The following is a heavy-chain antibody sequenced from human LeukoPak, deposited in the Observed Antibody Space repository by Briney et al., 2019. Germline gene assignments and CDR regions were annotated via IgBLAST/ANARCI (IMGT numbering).Heavy chain of an antibody. V-gene: IGHV3-23*01. CDR1: GFTFSSYA. D-gene: IGHD4-17*01. Sequence: PGGSLRLSCAASGFTFSSYAMSWVRQAPGKGLEWVSAISGSGGSTYYADSVKGRFTISRDNSKNTLYLQMNSLRAEDTAVYYCATSTVTTPSYYYYDMDVWGQGTTVTVSS. CDR2: ISGSGGST. J-gene: IGHJ6*02. CDR3: ATSTVTTPSYYYYDMDV.